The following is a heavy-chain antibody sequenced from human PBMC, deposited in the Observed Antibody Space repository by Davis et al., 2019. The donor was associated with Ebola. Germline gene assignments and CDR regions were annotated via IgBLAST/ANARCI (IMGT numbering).Heavy chain of an antibody. CDR2: IDPSDSYT. CDR1: GYSFTSYW. J-gene: IGHJ5*02. D-gene: IGHD6-13*01. V-gene: IGHV5-10-1*01. Sequence: GESLKISCKGSGYSFTSYWISWVRQMPGKGLEWMGRIDPSDSYTNYSPSFQGHVTISADKSISTAYLQWSSLKASDTAMYYCARHTRSLLAAAGILIPWGQGTLVTVSS. CDR3: ARHTRSLLAAAGILIP.